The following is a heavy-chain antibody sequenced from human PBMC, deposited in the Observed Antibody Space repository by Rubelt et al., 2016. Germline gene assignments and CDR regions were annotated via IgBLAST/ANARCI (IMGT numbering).Heavy chain of an antibody. D-gene: IGHD2-21*02. Sequence: GGEWVGRTRNKANSYTTEYAASVKGRFTISRDDSKNSLYLQMNSLKTEDTAVYYCARVSYCGGDCYYPVQPDDYWGQGTLVTVSS. CDR2: TRNKANSYTT. V-gene: IGHV3-72*01. J-gene: IGHJ4*02. CDR3: ARVSYCGGDCYYPVQPDDY.